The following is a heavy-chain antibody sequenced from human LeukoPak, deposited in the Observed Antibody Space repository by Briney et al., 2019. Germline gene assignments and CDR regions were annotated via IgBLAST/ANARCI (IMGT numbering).Heavy chain of an antibody. J-gene: IGHJ5*02. Sequence: PGGSLRLSCAASGFTFSSYGMHWVRQAPGKGLEWVAVISYDGSNKYYADSVKGRFTISRDNSKNTLYLQMNSLRAEDTAVYYCARDAPDYYGSGSYYIPTKEPWGQGTLVTVSS. CDR3: ARDAPDYYGSGSYYIPTKEP. V-gene: IGHV3-30*03. CDR2: ISYDGSNK. D-gene: IGHD3-10*01. CDR1: GFTFSSYG.